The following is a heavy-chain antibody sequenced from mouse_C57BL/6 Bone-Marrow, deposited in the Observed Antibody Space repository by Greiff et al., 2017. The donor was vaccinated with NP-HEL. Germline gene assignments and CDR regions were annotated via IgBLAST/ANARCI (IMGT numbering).Heavy chain of an antibody. D-gene: IGHD2-4*01. CDR2: INYDGSST. V-gene: IGHV5-16*01. Sequence: EVKVVESEGGLVQPGSSMKLSCTASGFAFSDYYMAWVRQVPEKGLEWVANINYDGSSTYYLDSLKSRFIISRDNAKNILYLQMSSLKSEDTATYYCARAIYYDSHYAMDYWGQGTSVTVSS. J-gene: IGHJ4*01. CDR3: ARAIYYDSHYAMDY. CDR1: GFAFSDYY.